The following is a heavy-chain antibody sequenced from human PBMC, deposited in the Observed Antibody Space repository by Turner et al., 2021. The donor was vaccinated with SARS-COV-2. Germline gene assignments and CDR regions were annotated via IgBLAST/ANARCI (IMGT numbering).Heavy chain of an antibody. D-gene: IGHD2-2*01. Sequence: QLQLQESGPGLVKPSETLSLTGTVSGGSISSSIYYWGWIRQPPGKGLEGSGSICYSGSTYYNPSLKSRVTISVDTSKTPYSLKLSSVTAADTAVYYCAGQRLVVVPAAIINGMDVWGQGTTVTVSS. CDR2: ICYSGST. J-gene: IGHJ6*02. CDR3: AGQRLVVVPAAIINGMDV. V-gene: IGHV4-39*01. CDR1: GGSISSSIYY.